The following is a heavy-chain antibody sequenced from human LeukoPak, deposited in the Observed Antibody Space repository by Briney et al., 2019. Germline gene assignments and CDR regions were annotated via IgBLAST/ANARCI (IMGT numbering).Heavy chain of an antibody. J-gene: IGHJ3*02. CDR2: ITSSSYM. CDR3: ARDRYFSDSSGYPYDI. V-gene: IGHV3-21*01. Sequence: PGGSLRLSCAASGFIFTNYNLNWVRLAPGKGLEWISSITSSSYMFYSGSVKGRFTISRDNTKNSLYLQMNSLRPEDTAVYYCARDRYFSDSSGYPYDIWGQGTMVTVSS. D-gene: IGHD3-22*01. CDR1: GFIFTNYN.